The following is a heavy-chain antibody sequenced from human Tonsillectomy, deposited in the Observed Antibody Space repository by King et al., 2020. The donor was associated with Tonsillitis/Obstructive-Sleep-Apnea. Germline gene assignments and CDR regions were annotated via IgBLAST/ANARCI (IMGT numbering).Heavy chain of an antibody. D-gene: IGHD2/OR15-2a*01. Sequence: VQLVESGGALIQPGGSLILSCAVSGFTVSTSYMSCLRLRPGKGLELGSALYSGGGTYYADSVKGRFTISSDNSTNTLYLQMNSVRAEDTAVYYCARGRPFYDFHRWGQGTLVTVSS. V-gene: IGHV3-53*01. CDR1: GFTVSTSY. CDR3: ARGRPFYDFHR. CDR2: LYSGGGT. J-gene: IGHJ4*02.